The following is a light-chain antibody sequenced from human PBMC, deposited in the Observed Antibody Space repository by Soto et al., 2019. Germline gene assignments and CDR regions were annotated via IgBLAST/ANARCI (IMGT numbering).Light chain of an antibody. CDR1: RSNIGAGFD. CDR2: NSN. Sequence: QSVLTQPPSVSGAPGQRVTISCTGTRSNIGAGFDVHWYQQLPGTAPKLLIFNSNERPSGVPDRFSGSKSGTSASLAISGLRSEDEADYYCASWDDSLSAVLFGGGTKLTVL. CDR3: ASWDDSLSAVL. J-gene: IGLJ3*02. V-gene: IGLV1-40*01.